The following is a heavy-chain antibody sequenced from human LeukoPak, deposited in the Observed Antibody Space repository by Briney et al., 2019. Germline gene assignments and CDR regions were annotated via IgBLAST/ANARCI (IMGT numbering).Heavy chain of an antibody. J-gene: IGHJ4*02. Sequence: GGSLRLSCAASGFTFSNYAMTWVRQAPGRGLEWVSSISNSGDITNYADSVKGRFSISRDDSKNTLFLHMNSLRGEDTAVYYCAKDQLKSSSLNFDYWGQGTLVTVSS. CDR2: ISNSGDIT. D-gene: IGHD6-13*01. V-gene: IGHV3-23*01. CDR3: AKDQLKSSSLNFDY. CDR1: GFTFSNYA.